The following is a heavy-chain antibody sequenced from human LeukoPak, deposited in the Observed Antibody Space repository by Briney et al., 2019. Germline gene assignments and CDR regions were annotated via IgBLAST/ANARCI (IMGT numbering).Heavy chain of an antibody. CDR2: INSDGSST. CDR3: AREGATDWYFHL. Sequence: PGGSLRLSCAASGFTFSSYWMHGVRQAPGKGLVWVSRINSDGSSTSYADSVKGRFTISRDNAKNTLYLQMSSLRAEDTAVYYCAREGATDWYFHLWGRGTLVTVSS. J-gene: IGHJ2*01. V-gene: IGHV3-74*01. CDR1: GFTFSSYW. D-gene: IGHD5-12*01.